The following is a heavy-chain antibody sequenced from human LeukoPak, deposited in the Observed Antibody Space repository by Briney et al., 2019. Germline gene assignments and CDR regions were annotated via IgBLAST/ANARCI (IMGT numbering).Heavy chain of an antibody. V-gene: IGHV1-69*02. CDR2: IIPILGIA. D-gene: IGHD5-18*01. J-gene: IGHJ3*02. CDR3: ASRIQRDDAFDI. Sequence: SVKVSCKASGGTFSSYTISWVRQAPGQGLEWMGRIIPILGIANYAQKFQGRVTITTDESTSTAYMELSSLRSEDTAVYYCASRIQRDDAFDIWGQGTMVTVSS. CDR1: GGTFSSYT.